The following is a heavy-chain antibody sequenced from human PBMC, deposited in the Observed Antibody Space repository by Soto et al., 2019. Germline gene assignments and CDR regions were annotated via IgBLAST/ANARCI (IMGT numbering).Heavy chain of an antibody. V-gene: IGHV3-23*01. J-gene: IGHJ4*02. CDR1: GVTVCTYA. CDR2: ISGAGDKT. Sequence: GGCLRLSCAASGVTVCTYAMSWVRQAPGKGLEWVSGISGAGDKTYYADSVKGRFTISRDNSKNTVDLQMNNLRAEDTAVYYCAKDRQCSGGICYLDYWGQGALVTVSS. CDR3: AKDRQCSGGICYLDY. D-gene: IGHD2-15*01.